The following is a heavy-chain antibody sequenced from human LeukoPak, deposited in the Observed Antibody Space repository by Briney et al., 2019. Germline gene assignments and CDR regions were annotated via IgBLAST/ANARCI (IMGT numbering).Heavy chain of an antibody. CDR2: VYPSGSA. CDR1: GYSISRGYY. CDR3: ARVHRYIIILPAGVSLEGFDP. Sequence: SETLSLTCTGSGYSISRGYYWGWIRQPPGRGLEWIGSVYPSGSAYYSPSLQSRVTISIDISKNQFSLKLTSVTAADTAVYYCARVHRYIIILPAGVSLEGFDPWGPGSLVAVSS. V-gene: IGHV4-38-2*02. J-gene: IGHJ5*02. D-gene: IGHD6-13*01.